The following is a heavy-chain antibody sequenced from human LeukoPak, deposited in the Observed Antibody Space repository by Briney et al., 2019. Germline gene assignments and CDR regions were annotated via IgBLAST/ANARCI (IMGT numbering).Heavy chain of an antibody. CDR3: ARPNLYGGSDLDY. CDR2: IYPGDSDT. Sequence: GASVKISCKGSGYTFTSYWIGWVRQMPGKGLEWMGIIYPGDSDTRYSPSFQGQVTISADKSISTAYLQWSNLKASDTAIYYCARPNLYGGSDLDYWGQRTLVTVSS. CDR1: GYTFTSYW. V-gene: IGHV5-51*01. D-gene: IGHD6-6*01. J-gene: IGHJ4*02.